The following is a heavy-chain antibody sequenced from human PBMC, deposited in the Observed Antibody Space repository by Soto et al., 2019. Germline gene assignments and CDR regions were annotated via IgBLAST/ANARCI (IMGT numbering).Heavy chain of an antibody. CDR1: GYTFTNFG. CDR3: AREGTPIDY. D-gene: IGHD2-15*01. J-gene: IGHJ4*02. V-gene: IGHV1-18*01. CDR2: ISAYNGNT. Sequence: ASVKVSCKASGYTFTNFGISWVRQAPGQGLEWMGWISAYNGNTNYAQKFQGRVTMTTDTSTSTAYMEVRSLRFDDTAVYCCAREGTPIDYWGQGTLVTVSS.